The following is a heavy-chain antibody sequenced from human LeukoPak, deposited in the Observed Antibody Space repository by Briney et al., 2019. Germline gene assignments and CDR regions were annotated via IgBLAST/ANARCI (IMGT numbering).Heavy chain of an antibody. V-gene: IGHV3-48*02. Sequence: GGSLRLSCAASGFTFSSYSMNWVRQAPGKGLEWVSYISSSSSTIYYADSAKGRFTISRDNAKNSLYLQMNSLRDEDTAVYYCARDSFYGSGTYYNAGGRFDYWGQGTLVTVSS. CDR3: ARDSFYGSGTYYNAGGRFDY. J-gene: IGHJ4*02. D-gene: IGHD3-10*01. CDR2: ISSSSSTI. CDR1: GFTFSSYS.